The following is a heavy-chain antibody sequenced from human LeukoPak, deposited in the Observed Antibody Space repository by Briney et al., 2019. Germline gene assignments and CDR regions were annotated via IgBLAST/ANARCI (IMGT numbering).Heavy chain of an antibody. D-gene: IGHD3-10*01. V-gene: IGHV1-69*06. CDR2: IIPIFGTA. CDR1: GGTFGSYA. Sequence: SVKVSCKASGGTFGSYAISWVRQAPGQGLEWMGGIIPIFGTANYAQKFQGRVTITADKSTSTAYMELSSLRSEDTAVYYCARVSTMVRGVTHFDYWGQGTLVTVSS. CDR3: ARVSTMVRGVTHFDY. J-gene: IGHJ4*02.